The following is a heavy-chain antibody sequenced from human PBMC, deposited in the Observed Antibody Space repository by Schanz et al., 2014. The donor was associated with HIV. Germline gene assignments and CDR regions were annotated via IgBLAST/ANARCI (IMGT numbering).Heavy chain of an antibody. CDR1: GFTFSSKS. CDR2: ISAGSESV. D-gene: IGHD6-6*01. V-gene: IGHV3-21*02. J-gene: IGHJ6*02. CDR3: ANTEFPYSSSSDYYYGMDV. Sequence: EVQLVESGGGLVKPGGSLRLSCAASGFTFSSKSMSWVRQAPGKGLEWVSSISAGSESVKYADSVRGRFTISRDNSRKTLYLQMNSLRVEDTAVYYCANTEFPYSSSSDYYYGMDVWGQGTTVTVSS.